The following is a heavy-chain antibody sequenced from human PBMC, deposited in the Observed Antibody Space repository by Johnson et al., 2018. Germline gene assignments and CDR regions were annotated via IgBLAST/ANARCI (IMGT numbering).Heavy chain of an antibody. Sequence: EVQLVETGAEVKKPGESXKISCKGPEYSITNYWFAWVRQMPGKGLEWMGILYPGDSDTRYNPSFQGQVFLSADKSSSTAYLQWNSLKASDTAVYFCATTGWGRNVAFDMWGQGTMVTVSS. D-gene: IGHD3-9*01. CDR2: LYPGDSDT. J-gene: IGHJ3*02. CDR1: EYSITNYW. CDR3: ATTGWGRNVAFDM. V-gene: IGHV5-51*01.